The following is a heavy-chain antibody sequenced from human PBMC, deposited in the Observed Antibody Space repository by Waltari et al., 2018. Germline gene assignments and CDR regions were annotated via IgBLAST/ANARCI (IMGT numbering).Heavy chain of an antibody. J-gene: IGHJ5*02. V-gene: IGHV4-34*01. CDR1: GGSFSGYY. CDR3: ASSYYDFWSGYNWFDP. D-gene: IGHD3-3*01. Sequence: QVQLQQWGAGLLKPSETLSLTCAVYGGSFSGYYWSWIRQSPGKGLEWVGEIDHSGSTKDNPSLKSRVTISVDTSKNQFSLKLSSVTAADTAVYYCASSYYDFWSGYNWFDPWGQGTLVTVSS. CDR2: IDHSGST.